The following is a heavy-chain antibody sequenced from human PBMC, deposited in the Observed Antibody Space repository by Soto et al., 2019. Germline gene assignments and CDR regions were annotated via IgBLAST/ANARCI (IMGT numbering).Heavy chain of an antibody. J-gene: IGHJ3*02. CDR1: GFTFSSYG. CDR3: ANYAYAFDI. Sequence: QVQLVESGGGVVQPGRSLRLSCAASGFTFSSYGMHWVRQAPGKGLEWVSVIWYDGSNKYYADSVKGRFTISRDNSKNTLYLQMNSLRAVDTAVYYCANYAYAFDIWVQGTMVTVSS. CDR2: IWYDGSNK. D-gene: IGHD3-16*01. V-gene: IGHV3-33*06.